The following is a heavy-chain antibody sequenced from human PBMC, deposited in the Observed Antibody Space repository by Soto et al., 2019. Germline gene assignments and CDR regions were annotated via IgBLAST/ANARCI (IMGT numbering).Heavy chain of an antibody. CDR2: ISAYNGNT. D-gene: IGHD2-2*01. J-gene: IGHJ5*02. CDR3: ARGVRAIVVVPAAMGRNWFDP. V-gene: IGHV1-18*01. CDR1: GYTFTSYG. Sequence: QVQLVQSGAEVKKPGASVKVSCKASGYTFTSYGISWVRQAPGQGLEWMGWISAYNGNTNYAQKLQGRVTMTTDTSTRTAYMELRSLRSDDTAVYYCARGVRAIVVVPAAMGRNWFDPWGQGTLVTVSS.